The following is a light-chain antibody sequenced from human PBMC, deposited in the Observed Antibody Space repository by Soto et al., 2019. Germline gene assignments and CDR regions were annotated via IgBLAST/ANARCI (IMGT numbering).Light chain of an antibody. V-gene: IGLV2-14*01. CDR1: MRDVGAYNL. CDR3: SAYTARSTLV. CDR2: EVR. J-gene: IGLJ3*02. Sequence: QSALTQAASVSGFAGHSITISCSGTMRDVGAYNLVSWYQQHPGTAPKLIIYEVRNRPSGISSRFSGSRSGNTASLTISGLQSEDEGDYYCSAYTARSTLVFGGGTK.